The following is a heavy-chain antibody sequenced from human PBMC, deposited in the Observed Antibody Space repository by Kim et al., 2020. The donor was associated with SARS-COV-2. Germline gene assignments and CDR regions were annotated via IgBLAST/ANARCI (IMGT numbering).Heavy chain of an antibody. CDR1: GGSFSGYY. V-gene: IGHV4-34*01. Sequence: SETLSLTCAVYGGSFSGYYWSWIRQPPGKGLEWIGEINHSGSTNYNPSLKSRVTISVDTSKNQFSLKLSSVTAADTAVYYCARVPSSSWYYMYYYYGMDGWGQGTTVTVSS. CDR2: INHSGST. J-gene: IGHJ6*02. CDR3: ARVPSSSWYYMYYYYGMDG. D-gene: IGHD6-13*01.